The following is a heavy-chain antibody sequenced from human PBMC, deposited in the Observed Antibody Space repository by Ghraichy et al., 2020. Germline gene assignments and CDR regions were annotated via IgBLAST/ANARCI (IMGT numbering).Heavy chain of an antibody. Sequence: SETLSLTCTVSGGPVSSGSYYWSWIRQPPGKGLEWIGYIYYSGSTNYNPSLKSRVTISVDTSKNQFSLKLSSVTAADTAVYYCLSSGWDAFDIWGQGTMVTVSS. CDR3: LSSGWDAFDI. J-gene: IGHJ3*02. CDR2: IYYSGST. CDR1: GGPVSSGSYY. D-gene: IGHD2-15*01. V-gene: IGHV4-61*01.